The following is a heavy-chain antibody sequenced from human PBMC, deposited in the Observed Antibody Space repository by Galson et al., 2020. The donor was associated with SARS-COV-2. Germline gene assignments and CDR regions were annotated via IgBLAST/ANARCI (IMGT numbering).Heavy chain of an antibody. D-gene: IGHD3-22*01. CDR1: GFPLSSYG. Sequence: SLKNSCETYGFPLSSYGMHWVRQAPGQGLERVAVISYEGSNKYYADSVKGRFAISRDNSKNTLYLQMNSLRAEDTAIYYCAKAGDSSGFDYFDYWGQGTLVTGSS. J-gene: IGHJ4*02. CDR2: ISYEGSNK. CDR3: AKAGDSSGFDYFDY. V-gene: IGHV3-30*18.